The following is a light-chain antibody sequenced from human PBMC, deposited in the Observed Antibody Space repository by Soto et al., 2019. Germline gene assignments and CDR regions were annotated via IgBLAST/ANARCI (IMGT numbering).Light chain of an antibody. J-gene: IGLJ1*01. V-gene: IGLV2-14*03. CDR2: GVT. CDR3: SSFTSASTRI. CDR1: SSDIGAFNF. Sequence: QSALTQPASVSGSPGQSISIPCTGTSSDIGAFNFVSWYQQHPGKAPKVLIYGVTNRPSGVDYRFSGSKSVNTASLIISGLRPEDEADYYCSSFTSASTRIFGTGTKLTVL.